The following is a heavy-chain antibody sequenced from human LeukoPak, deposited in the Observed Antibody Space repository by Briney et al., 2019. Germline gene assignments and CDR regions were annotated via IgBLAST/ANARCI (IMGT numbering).Heavy chain of an antibody. CDR1: GYTFTSYG. D-gene: IGHD1-1*01. J-gene: IGHJ4*02. V-gene: IGHV1-18*01. CDR2: ISAYNGNT. CDR3: ARFERGGAPTVDY. Sequence: ASVKVSCKASGYTFTSYGISWVRQAPGQGLEWMGWISAYNGNTNYAQKLQGRVTMTTDTSTSTAYRELRSLRSDDTAVYYCARFERGGAPTVDYWGQGTLVTVSS.